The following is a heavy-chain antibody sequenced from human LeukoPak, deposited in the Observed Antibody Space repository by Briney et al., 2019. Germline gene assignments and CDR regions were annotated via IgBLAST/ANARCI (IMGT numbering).Heavy chain of an antibody. CDR3: ASLSSWTAWFDP. CDR2: IYYSGST. J-gene: IGHJ5*02. CDR1: GGSISSGDYY. D-gene: IGHD6-13*01. Sequence: SQTLSLTCTVSGGSISSGDYYWSWIRQPPGKGLEWIGYIYYSGSTYYNPSLKSRVTISVDTSKNQFSLKLSSVTAADTAVYYCASLSSWTAWFDPRGQGTLVTVSS. V-gene: IGHV4-30-4*08.